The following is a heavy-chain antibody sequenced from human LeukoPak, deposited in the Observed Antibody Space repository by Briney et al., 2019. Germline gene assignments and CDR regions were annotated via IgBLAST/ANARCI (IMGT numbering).Heavy chain of an antibody. V-gene: IGHV4-59*01. J-gene: IGHJ4*02. D-gene: IGHD5-18*01. CDR1: GGSFEHYD. CDR3: ASHRRSHGAEY. Sequence: SETLSLTCTGWGGSFEHYDWVWIPQRPGKGLEFLGYVYYTRNTDYSPPLKSRLTISADTAKNQFSLNLKSATAADTAVYYCASHRRSHGAEYWGQGTLVTVSS. CDR2: VYYTRNT.